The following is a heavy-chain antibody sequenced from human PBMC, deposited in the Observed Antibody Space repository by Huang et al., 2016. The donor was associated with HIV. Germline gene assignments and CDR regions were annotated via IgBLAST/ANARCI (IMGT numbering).Heavy chain of an antibody. V-gene: IGHV4-34*02. CDR3: ARPRMTATSSDSTWSFFDS. CDR2: VKHRGLS. CDR1: GGSLSDYY. Sequence: QVQLQQWGAGLLKPSGVLSLKCAVYGGSLSDYYWTWIRQSPGKGLEWIGEVKHRGLSTYNPSLRSRVTMSVDMSKNQFSLNLTSLTVADTAVYYCARPRMTATSSDSTWSFFDSWGQGTLVIVSS. D-gene: IGHD2-21*02. J-gene: IGHJ4*02.